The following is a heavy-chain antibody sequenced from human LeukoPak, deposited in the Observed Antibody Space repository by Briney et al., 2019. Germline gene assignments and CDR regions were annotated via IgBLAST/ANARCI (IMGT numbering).Heavy chain of an antibody. J-gene: IGHJ2*01. D-gene: IGHD3-22*01. CDR1: GFTFSSFV. V-gene: IGHV3-23*01. Sequence: GGSLRLSCAASGFTFSSFVMTWVRQAPGKGLEWVSGITMSGTTTYYSDSVRGRFTISRDNSKNTLYLPMNSLRDEDTAVYYCAKDRMYHYDTSGYPRYFDVWGRGTLVTVSS. CDR2: ITMSGTTT. CDR3: AKDRMYHYDTSGYPRYFDV.